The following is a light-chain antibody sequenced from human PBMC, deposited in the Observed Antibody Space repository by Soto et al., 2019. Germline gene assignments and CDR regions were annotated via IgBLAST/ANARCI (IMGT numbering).Light chain of an antibody. CDR3: QQYYSYPQT. J-gene: IGKJ1*01. V-gene: IGKV1-8*01. CDR2: AAS. CDR1: QGISSY. Sequence: ASRMTQSPSPLSAVTRDRVTITWRASQGISSYLAWYQQKPGKAPKLLIYAASTLQSGVPSRFSGSGSGTDFTLTISGLQSEDFATYYCQQYYSYPQTFGQGTKVDIK.